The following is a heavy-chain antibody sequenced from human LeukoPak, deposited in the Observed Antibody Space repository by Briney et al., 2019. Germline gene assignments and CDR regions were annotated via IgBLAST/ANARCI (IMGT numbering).Heavy chain of an antibody. CDR3: ARAPTYYYDSSGPRFDP. D-gene: IGHD3-22*01. V-gene: IGHV4-59*01. CDR2: IYYSGST. Sequence: SETLSLTCTASGGSISSYYWSWIRQPPGKGLEWIGYIYYSGSTNYNPSLKSRVTISVDTSKNQFSLKLSSVTAADTAVYYCARAPTYYYDSSGPRFDPWGQGTLVTVSS. CDR1: GGSISSYY. J-gene: IGHJ5*02.